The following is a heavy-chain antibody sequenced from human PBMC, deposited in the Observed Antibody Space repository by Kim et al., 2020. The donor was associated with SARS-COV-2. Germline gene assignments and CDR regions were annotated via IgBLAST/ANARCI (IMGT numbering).Heavy chain of an antibody. V-gene: IGHV3-74*01. CDR3: AKREGTGGGNTCDY. D-gene: IGHD2-15*01. J-gene: IGHJ4*02. Sequence: APSVMGRFTISRDNAKNILTLEMSSLRPDDTAVYYSAKREGTGGGNTCDYWGQGTLVTVSS.